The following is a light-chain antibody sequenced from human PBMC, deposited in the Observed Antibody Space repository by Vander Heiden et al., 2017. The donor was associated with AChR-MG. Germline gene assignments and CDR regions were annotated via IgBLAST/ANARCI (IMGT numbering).Light chain of an antibody. CDR1: QSVSSK. V-gene: IGKV3-15*01. CDR2: GAS. J-gene: IGKJ1*01. CDR3: LEYNDWPS. Sequence: EIVMTQSPATLSVSPGERATLSCRASQSVSSKLAWYQQKPGQAPRPLIYGASTRATAIPARFSGSGSGTEFTLTISSLQSEDFAVYYCLEYNDWPSFGQGTKVEIK.